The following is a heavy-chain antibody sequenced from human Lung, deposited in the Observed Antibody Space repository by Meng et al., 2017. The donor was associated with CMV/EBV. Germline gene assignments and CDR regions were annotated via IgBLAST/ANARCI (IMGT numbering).Heavy chain of an antibody. J-gene: IGHJ3*02. Sequence: SVKVSXKTTGGTFASHTISWVRQAPGQRLEWMGRIIPFLDMTNYARMFQGRISITADRSTSTAYMELNSLKSEDTAIYYCASGYCNGNSCHSAFDMWGPGKXV. CDR3: ASGYCNGNSCHSAFDM. D-gene: IGHD2-2*03. CDR2: IIPFLDMT. V-gene: IGHV1-69*02. CDR1: GGTFASHT.